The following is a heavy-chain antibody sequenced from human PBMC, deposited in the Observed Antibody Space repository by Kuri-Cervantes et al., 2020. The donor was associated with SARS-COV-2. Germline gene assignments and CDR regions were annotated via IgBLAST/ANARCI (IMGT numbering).Heavy chain of an antibody. Sequence: GESLKTPCAASGFTFSSYAMHWVRQAPGKGLEWVAVISCDGSNKYYADSVKGRFTISRDNSKNTLYLQMNSLRAEDTAVYYCARDSGSYWSLTYYYYMDVWGKGTTVTVSS. CDR1: GFTFSSYA. J-gene: IGHJ6*03. V-gene: IGHV3-30-3*01. CDR2: ISCDGSNK. D-gene: IGHD1-26*01. CDR3: ARDSGSYWSLTYYYYMDV.